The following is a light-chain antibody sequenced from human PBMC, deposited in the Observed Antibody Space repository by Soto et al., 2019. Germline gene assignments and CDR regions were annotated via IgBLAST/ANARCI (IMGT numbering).Light chain of an antibody. CDR3: QQYGGSPPIT. V-gene: IGKV3-20*01. CDR2: GAS. J-gene: IGKJ5*01. Sequence: EIVLTQSPGTLSLSPGERATLSCGASQSFNSNYLAWYQQKPGQAPRLLIYGASSRATGIPDRFSGSGSGTDFTLTISRLEPEDFAVYYCQQYGGSPPITFGQGTRLEIK. CDR1: QSFNSNY.